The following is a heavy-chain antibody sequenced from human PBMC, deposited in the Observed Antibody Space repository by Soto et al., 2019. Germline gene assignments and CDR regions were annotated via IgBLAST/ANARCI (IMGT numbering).Heavy chain of an antibody. CDR1: GGSISSSSYY. CDR3: AGQTFTIAAASYGRSNWFDP. Sequence: SSETLSLTCTVSGGSISSSSYYWGWIRQPPGKGLEWIGSIYYSGSTYYNPSLKSRVTISVDTSKNQFSLKLSSVTAADTAVYYCAGQTFTIAAASYGRSNWFDPWGPGTLVTVSS. D-gene: IGHD6-25*01. V-gene: IGHV4-39*01. CDR2: IYYSGST. J-gene: IGHJ5*02.